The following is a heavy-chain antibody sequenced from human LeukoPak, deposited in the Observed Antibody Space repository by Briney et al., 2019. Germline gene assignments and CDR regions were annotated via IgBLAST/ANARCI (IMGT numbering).Heavy chain of an antibody. CDR2: ISSSSSYI. V-gene: IGHV3-21*01. CDR1: GFTFRSYN. CDR3: ARGASRADY. J-gene: IGHJ4*02. Sequence: GGSLRLSCAASGFTFRSYNMNWVRQAPGKRPEWVSSISSSSSYIYYADSVKGRFTISRDNAKNSLYLQMNSLRAEDTALYYCARGASRADYWGRGTLVTVSS.